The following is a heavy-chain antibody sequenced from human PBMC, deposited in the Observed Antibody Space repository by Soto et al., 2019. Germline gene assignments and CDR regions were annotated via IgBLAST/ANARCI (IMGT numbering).Heavy chain of an antibody. CDR1: GFTFSSYG. Sequence: QVQLVESGGGVVQPGRSLRLSCAASGFTFSSYGMHWVRQAPGKGLEWVAVISYDGSNKYCADSVKGRFTISRDNSKNTLYLQMNRLRAEDTAVYYCAKAMVVVTAISGGGGFDKWGQGTVVTVSS. V-gene: IGHV3-30*18. D-gene: IGHD2-21*02. J-gene: IGHJ3*02. CDR2: ISYDGSNK. CDR3: AKAMVVVTAISGGGGFDK.